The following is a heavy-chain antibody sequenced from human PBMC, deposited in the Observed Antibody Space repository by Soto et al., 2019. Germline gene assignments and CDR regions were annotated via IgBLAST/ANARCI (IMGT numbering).Heavy chain of an antibody. J-gene: IGHJ4*02. CDR2: IRGDDGNT. CDR1: GYTFTSYT. Sequence: ASVKVSCKASGYTFTSYTMHWVRQAPGQSLEWMGWIRGDDGNTKYAQRFQGRVTMTRDTSASTAYMELSSLRSEDTAVCYCASPIAVAATGFDYWGQGTLVAVSS. CDR3: ASPIAVAATGFDY. V-gene: IGHV1-3*01. D-gene: IGHD6-19*01.